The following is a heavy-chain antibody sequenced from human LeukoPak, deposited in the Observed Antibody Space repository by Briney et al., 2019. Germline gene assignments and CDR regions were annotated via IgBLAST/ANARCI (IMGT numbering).Heavy chain of an antibody. CDR2: VNDGGDNK. J-gene: IGHJ4*02. CDR3: AKARGTTGWLPYFDY. Sequence: GGSLRLSCSPSGFTFSSYAMSWVRQAPGKGLEGVSSVNDGGDNKYYADYLRGRFTVSRDNSRNTLWLQMNSLRAEDTAIYYCAKARGTTGWLPYFDYWGQGALVTVSS. V-gene: IGHV3-23*01. D-gene: IGHD6-19*01. CDR1: GFTFSSYA.